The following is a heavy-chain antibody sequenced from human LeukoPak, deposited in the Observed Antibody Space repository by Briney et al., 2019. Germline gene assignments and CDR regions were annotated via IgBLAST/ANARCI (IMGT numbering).Heavy chain of an antibody. J-gene: IGHJ4*02. CDR2: ISYDGSNK. V-gene: IGHV3-30*18. CDR1: GFTFSSYG. CDR3: AKDSEYSSSWYYFDY. D-gene: IGHD6-13*01. Sequence: GGSLRLSCAASGFTFSSYGMHWVRQAPGKGLEGVAVISYDGSNKYYADSVKGRFTISRDNSKNTLYLQMNSLRAEDTAVYYCAKDSEYSSSWYYFDYWGQGTLVTVSS.